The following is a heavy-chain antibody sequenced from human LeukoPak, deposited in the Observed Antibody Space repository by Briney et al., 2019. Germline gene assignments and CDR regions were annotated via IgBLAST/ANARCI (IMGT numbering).Heavy chain of an antibody. CDR1: GGTFSSYA. CDR2: ISAYNGNT. Sequence: GASVKVSCKASGGTFSSYAISWVRQAPGQGLEWMGGISAYNGNTNYAQKLQGRVTMTTDTSTSTAYMELRSLRSDDTAVYYCARDWAYCSSTSCYLYYYYGMDVWGQGTTVTVSS. V-gene: IGHV1-18*01. D-gene: IGHD2-2*01. J-gene: IGHJ6*02. CDR3: ARDWAYCSSTSCYLYYYYGMDV.